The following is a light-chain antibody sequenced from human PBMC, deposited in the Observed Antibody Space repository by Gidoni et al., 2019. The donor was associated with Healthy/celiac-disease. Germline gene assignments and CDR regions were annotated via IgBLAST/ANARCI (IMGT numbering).Light chain of an antibody. J-gene: IGLJ3*02. CDR2: SNN. Sequence: QSVLTQQPSASGTPGQRVTISCSGSSSNIVSNTVNWYQQLPGTAPKLLIYSNNQRPSGVPDRFSGSKSGTSASLAISGLQSEDEADYYCAAWDDSLNAWVFGGGTKLTVL. CDR1: SSNIVSNT. V-gene: IGLV1-44*01. CDR3: AAWDDSLNAWV.